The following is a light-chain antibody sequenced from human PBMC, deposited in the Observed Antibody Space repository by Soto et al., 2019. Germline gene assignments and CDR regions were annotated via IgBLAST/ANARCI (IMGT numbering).Light chain of an antibody. V-gene: IGKV3-20*01. Sequence: EIVLTQSPGSLSLSPGQRATLSCRASQSVDTTFFAWYQQKPGQAPRLLIYGASKRTTGIPDRFRGSGSGTVFSIIIRRKDPEDAVVYYWQHDMSPVTFGQGTKVEIK. CDR3: QHDMSPVT. J-gene: IGKJ1*01. CDR2: GAS. CDR1: QSVDTTF.